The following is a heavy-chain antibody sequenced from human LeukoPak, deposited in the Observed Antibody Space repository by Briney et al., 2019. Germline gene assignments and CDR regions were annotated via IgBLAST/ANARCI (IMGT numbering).Heavy chain of an antibody. D-gene: IGHD4-17*01. CDR1: GYTFTSYG. CDR3: ARDRTTVTSGGDAFDI. Sequence: ASVKVSCKASGYTFTSYGISWVRQAPGQGLEWMGWISAYNGNTNYAQKLQGRVTMTTDTSTSTAYMELRSLRSDDTAVYYCARDRTTVTSGGDAFDIWGQGTMVTVSS. V-gene: IGHV1-18*01. CDR2: ISAYNGNT. J-gene: IGHJ3*02.